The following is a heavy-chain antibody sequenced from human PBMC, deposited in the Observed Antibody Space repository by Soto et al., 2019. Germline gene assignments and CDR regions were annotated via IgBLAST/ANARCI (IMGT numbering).Heavy chain of an antibody. CDR3: TSDASGSYYSYYYGMDV. Sequence: GSLRLSCTASGFTFGDYAMSWVRQAPGKGLEWVGFIRSKAYGGTTEYAASVKGRFTISRDDSKSIAYLQMNSLKTEDTAVYYCTSDASGSYYSYYYGMDVWGQGTTVTVSS. CDR1: GFTFGDYA. V-gene: IGHV3-49*04. D-gene: IGHD1-26*01. CDR2: IRSKAYGGTT. J-gene: IGHJ6*02.